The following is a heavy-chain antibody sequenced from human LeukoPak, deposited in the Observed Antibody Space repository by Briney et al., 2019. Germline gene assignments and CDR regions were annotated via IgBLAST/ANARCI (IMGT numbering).Heavy chain of an antibody. D-gene: IGHD2-2*01. CDR1: GDSISSYV. CDR2: VHNSGST. J-gene: IGHJ5*02. V-gene: IGHV4-4*08. Sequence: SETLSLTCTVSGDSISSYVLSWIRQPPGKGLEWIGYVHNSGSTSYNPSLKTRATIYVDTPKTPFSLNLRSVTAAGTAVYYCAKDSHALDMPTPGGFDPWGQGTLVTVSS. CDR3: AKDSHALDMPTPGGFDP.